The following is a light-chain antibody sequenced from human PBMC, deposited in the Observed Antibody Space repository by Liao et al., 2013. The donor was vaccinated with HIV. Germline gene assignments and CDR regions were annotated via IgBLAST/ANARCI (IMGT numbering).Light chain of an antibody. J-gene: IGLJ2*01. CDR3: QSADRGGTVV. CDR1: ALPKQY. V-gene: IGLV3-25*03. Sequence: SYELTQPPSVSVSPGQTARITCSGDALPKQYAYWYQQKPGQAPVLVIYKDIERPSGIPERFSGSSSGTTVTLTISGVQAEDEADYHCQSADRGGTVVFGRRDQADRP. CDR2: KDI.